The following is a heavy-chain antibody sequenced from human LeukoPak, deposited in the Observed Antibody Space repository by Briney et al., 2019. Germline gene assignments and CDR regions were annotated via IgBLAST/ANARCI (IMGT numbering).Heavy chain of an antibody. D-gene: IGHD5-18*01. J-gene: IGHJ4*02. CDR2: ISAYNGNT. Sequence: ASVKVSCKASGYTFTSYGISWVRQAPGQGLEWMGWISAYNGNTNYAQKLQGRVTMTTDTSTSTAYMELRSLRSDDTAVYYCARVPDTAMVTNPFNYWGQGTLVTVS. CDR1: GYTFTSYG. V-gene: IGHV1-18*01. CDR3: ARVPDTAMVTNPFNY.